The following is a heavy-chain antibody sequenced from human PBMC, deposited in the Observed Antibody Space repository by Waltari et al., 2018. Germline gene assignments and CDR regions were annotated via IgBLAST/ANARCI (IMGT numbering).Heavy chain of an antibody. V-gene: IGHV3-43D*04. D-gene: IGHD6-13*01. Sequence: EVQLVESGGVVVQPGGSLRLSCAASGFTFDDYAMHWVRQAPGKGLEWVSLISWDGGSTYYADSVKGRFTISRDNSKNSLYLQMNSLRAEDTALYYCAKASSRGSSSWLVIWGQGTLVTVSS. CDR2: ISWDGGST. CDR3: AKASSRGSSSWLVI. CDR1: GFTFDDYA. J-gene: IGHJ4*02.